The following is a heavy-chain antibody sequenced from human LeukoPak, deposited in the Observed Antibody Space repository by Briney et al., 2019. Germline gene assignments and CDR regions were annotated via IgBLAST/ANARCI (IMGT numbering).Heavy chain of an antibody. CDR3: ARGTVQLERRRYFDY. CDR2: IIPIFGTA. Sequence: SVKVSCKASGGTFSSYAISWVRQAPGQGLEWMGGIIPIFGTANYAQKLQGRVTMTTDTSTSTAYMELRSLRSDDTAVYYCARGTVQLERRRYFDYWGQGTLVTVSS. V-gene: IGHV1-69*05. J-gene: IGHJ4*02. D-gene: IGHD1-1*01. CDR1: GGTFSSYA.